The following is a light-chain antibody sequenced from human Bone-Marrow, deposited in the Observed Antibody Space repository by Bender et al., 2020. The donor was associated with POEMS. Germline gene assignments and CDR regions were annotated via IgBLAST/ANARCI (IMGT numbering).Light chain of an antibody. CDR3: SSYTSSATLI. CDR1: SSDVGVYDR. Sequence: QSALTQPASVSGSPGQSITISCTGTSSDVGVYDRVSWYQQPPGTAPKLIIYDVSNRPSGVSNRFSGSKSGNTASLTISGLQTEDEAEYYCSSYTSSATLIFGGGTKLTVL. CDR2: DVS. J-gene: IGLJ2*01. V-gene: IGLV2-14*01.